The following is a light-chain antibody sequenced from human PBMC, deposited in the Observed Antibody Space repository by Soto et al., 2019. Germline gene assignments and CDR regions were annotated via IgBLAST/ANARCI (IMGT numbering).Light chain of an antibody. V-gene: IGKV1-39*01. J-gene: IGKJ1*01. CDR2: AAS. CDR1: QSISTY. Sequence: EIQMTLSLSCLSVSVGNRVTITCRASQSISTYLNWYQQKPGKAPKFLIYAASSLRSGVPSRFSGGGSGTDFTLTISSLQPEDFATYYCQQSHSTPLLFGQGTKVDIK. CDR3: QQSHSTPLL.